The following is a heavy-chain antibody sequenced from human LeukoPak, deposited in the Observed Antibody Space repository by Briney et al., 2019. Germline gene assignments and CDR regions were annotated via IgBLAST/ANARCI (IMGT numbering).Heavy chain of an antibody. V-gene: IGHV4-34*01. CDR3: ARGWKPDYYDSSGYCFDY. J-gene: IGHJ4*02. CDR1: GGSFSGYY. D-gene: IGHD3-22*01. CDR2: INHSGST. Sequence: SETLSLTCAVYGGSFSGYYWSWIRQPPGKGLGWIGEINHSGSTNYNPSLKSRVTISVDTSKNQFSLKLSSVTAADTAVYYCARGWKPDYYDSSGYCFDYWGQGTLVTVSS.